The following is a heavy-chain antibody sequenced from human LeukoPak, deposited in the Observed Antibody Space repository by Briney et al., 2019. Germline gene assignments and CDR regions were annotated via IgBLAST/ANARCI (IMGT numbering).Heavy chain of an antibody. CDR3: ASDLRDSSGYYDAFDI. CDR1: GLTFSSYW. D-gene: IGHD3-22*01. CDR2: VKQDGGEK. J-gene: IGHJ3*02. V-gene: IGHV3-7*01. Sequence: GGSLRLSCVASGLTFSSYWMSWVRQAPGKGLEWVANVKQDGGEKYYVDSVKGRFTISRDNAKNSLYLQMNSLRAEDTAVYYCASDLRDSSGYYDAFDIWGQGTMVTVSS.